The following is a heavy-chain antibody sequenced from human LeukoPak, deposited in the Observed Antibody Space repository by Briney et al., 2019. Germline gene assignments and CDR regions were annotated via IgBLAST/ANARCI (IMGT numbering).Heavy chain of an antibody. J-gene: IGHJ4*02. CDR2: IIPIFGTA. CDR3: AREGPAASY. V-gene: IGHV1-69*13. Sequence: GASVKVSCKASGYTFTSYGISWVRQAPGQGLEWMGGIIPIFGTANYAQKFQGRVTITADESTSTAYMELSSLRSEDTAVYYCAREGPAASYWGQGTLVTVSS. CDR1: GYTFTSYG. D-gene: IGHD2-2*01.